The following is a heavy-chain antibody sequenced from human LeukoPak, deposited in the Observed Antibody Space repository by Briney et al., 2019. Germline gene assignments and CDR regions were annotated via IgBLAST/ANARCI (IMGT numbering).Heavy chain of an antibody. V-gene: IGHV1-18*01. J-gene: IGHJ4*02. D-gene: IGHD5-12*01. CDR2: ISAYTGNT. Sequence: ASVKVSCKASGYTFTSYGISWVRQAPGQGLEWMGWISAYTGNTNYAQKLQGRVTMTTDTSTSTAYMELRSLRSDDTAVYYCARVLFGGIHSGYDSWGQGTLVTVSS. CDR3: ARVLFGGIHSGYDS. CDR1: GYTFTSYG.